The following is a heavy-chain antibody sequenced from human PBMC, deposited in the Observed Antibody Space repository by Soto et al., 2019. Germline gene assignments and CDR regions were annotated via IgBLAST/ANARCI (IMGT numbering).Heavy chain of an antibody. V-gene: IGHV3-30-3*01. Sequence: GGSLRLSCAASGFTFSSYAMHWVRQAPGKGLEWVAVISYDGSNKYYADSVKGRFTISRDNSKNTLYLQMDSLRAEDTAVYYCARGVYGLGGSKKSQRGYYYYYYGMDVWGQGTTVTVSS. J-gene: IGHJ6*02. D-gene: IGHD2-8*02. CDR3: ARGVYGLGGSKKSQRGYYYYYYGMDV. CDR2: ISYDGSNK. CDR1: GFTFSSYA.